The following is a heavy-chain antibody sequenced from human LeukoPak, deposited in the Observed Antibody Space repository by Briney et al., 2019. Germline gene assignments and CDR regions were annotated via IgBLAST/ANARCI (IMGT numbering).Heavy chain of an antibody. D-gene: IGHD6-13*01. V-gene: IGHV3-49*04. CDR2: IRSKAYGGTT. CDR1: GFTFGDYA. J-gene: IGHJ4*02. CDR3: TSASMAAAGKFDY. Sequence: GGSLRLSCTASGFTFGDYAMSWVRQAPGKGLEWVGFIRSKAYGGTTEYAASVKGRFTISRDDSKSIAYLQMNSLKTEDTAVYYCTSASMAAAGKFDYWGQGTLVTVSS.